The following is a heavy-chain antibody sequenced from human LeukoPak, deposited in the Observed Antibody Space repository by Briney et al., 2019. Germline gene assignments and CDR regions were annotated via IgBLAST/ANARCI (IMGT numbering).Heavy chain of an antibody. CDR1: GFTFDDYS. V-gene: IGHV3-43*01. Sequence: GGSLRLSCAASGFTFDDYSMHWVRQVPGKGLEWVSLISRDGGRTYYADSVKGRFTISRDNAKNSLYLQMNSLRAEDTAVYYCARRGYYDSSGYDYWGQGTLVTVSS. CDR2: ISRDGGRT. J-gene: IGHJ4*02. D-gene: IGHD3-22*01. CDR3: ARRGYYDSSGYDY.